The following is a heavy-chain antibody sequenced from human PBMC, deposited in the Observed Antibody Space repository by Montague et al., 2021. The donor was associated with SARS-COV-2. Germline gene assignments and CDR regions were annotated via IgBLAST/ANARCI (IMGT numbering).Heavy chain of an antibody. CDR3: ARPGSLRSVAPFDY. J-gene: IGHJ4*02. D-gene: IGHD4-23*01. V-gene: IGHV4-59*01. CDR2: IYYIGST. CDR1: GGSISGYY. Sequence: SETLSLTCTVSGGSISGYYWSWIRQPPGKGLEWIGYIYYIGSTNYNSSLKSRVTISLDTSQNQFSLKLNSVTAADTAVYYCARPGSLRSVAPFDYWGQGTLVTVSS.